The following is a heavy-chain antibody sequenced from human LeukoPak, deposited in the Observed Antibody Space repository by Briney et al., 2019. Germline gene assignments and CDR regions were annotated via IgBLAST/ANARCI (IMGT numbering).Heavy chain of an antibody. V-gene: IGHV3-30*04. CDR3: ARLAVAVAFDY. Sequence: GGSLRPSCAASGFTFSSYAMHWVRQAPGKGLEWVAVISYDGSNKYYADSVKGRFTISRDNSKNTLYLQMNSLGAEDTAVYYCARLAVAVAFDYWGQGTLVTVSS. J-gene: IGHJ4*02. CDR1: GFTFSSYA. D-gene: IGHD6-19*01. CDR2: ISYDGSNK.